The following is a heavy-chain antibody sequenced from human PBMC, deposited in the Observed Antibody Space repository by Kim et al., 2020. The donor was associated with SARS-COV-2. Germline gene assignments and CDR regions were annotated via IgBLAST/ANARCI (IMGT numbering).Heavy chain of an antibody. CDR1: GGSVSSGSYY. CDR2: IYYSGST. Sequence: SETLSLTCTVSGGSVSSGSYYWSWIRQPPGKGLEWIGYIYYSGSTNYNPSLKSRVTISVDTSKNQFSLKLSSVTAADTAVYYCARAWVWWYPGYFDYWGQGTLVTVSS. V-gene: IGHV4-61*01. J-gene: IGHJ4*02. D-gene: IGHD2-15*01. CDR3: ARAWVWWYPGYFDY.